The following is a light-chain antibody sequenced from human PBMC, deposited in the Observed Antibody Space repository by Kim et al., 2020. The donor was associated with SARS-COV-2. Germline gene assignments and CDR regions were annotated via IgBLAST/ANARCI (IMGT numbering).Light chain of an antibody. CDR1: QTVSGR. Sequence: VSPGEGATLSCRASQTVSGRLAWFHQKPGQAPRLLIYDTSTRATDIPPRFSGRGSGTEFTLTISSVQSEDFAVYYCQQYHWWPLTFGGGTKVDIK. V-gene: IGKV3-15*01. CDR3: QQYHWWPLT. J-gene: IGKJ4*01. CDR2: DTS.